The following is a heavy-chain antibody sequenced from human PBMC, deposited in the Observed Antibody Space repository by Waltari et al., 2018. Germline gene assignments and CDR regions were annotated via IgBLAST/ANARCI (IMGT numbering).Heavy chain of an antibody. CDR2: INPNDDST. Sequence: QVQLVQSGAEVKKPGASVKGSCKASGYTFTDYYMHWVRQAPGQGLEWMGRINPNDDSTSYAQKFQGRVTMTRDTSPSTVYMELSSLRSEDTAVYYCASGPAVDYWGQGTLVTVSS. CDR1: GYTFTDYY. J-gene: IGHJ4*02. CDR3: ASGPAVDY. V-gene: IGHV1-46*01.